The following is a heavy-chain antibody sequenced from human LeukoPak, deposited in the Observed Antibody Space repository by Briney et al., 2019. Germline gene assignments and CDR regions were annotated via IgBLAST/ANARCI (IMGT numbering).Heavy chain of an antibody. CDR2: IIPIFGTA. CDR1: GGTFSSYA. V-gene: IGHV1-69*13. Sequence: GASVKVSCKASGGTFSSYAISWVRQAPGQGLEWMGGIIPIFGTANYAQKFQGRVTITADESTSTAYMELSSLRSEDTVVYYCARDRVTMVRGVIGYGMDVWGKGTTVTVSS. J-gene: IGHJ6*04. D-gene: IGHD3-10*01. CDR3: ARDRVTMVRGVIGYGMDV.